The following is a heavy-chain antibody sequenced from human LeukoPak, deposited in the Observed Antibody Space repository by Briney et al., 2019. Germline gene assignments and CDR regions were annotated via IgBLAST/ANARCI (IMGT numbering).Heavy chain of an antibody. CDR2: IKQDGSEK. CDR3: AREGCSGGSCYFDY. CDR1: GFTFNSYW. V-gene: IGHV3-7*05. Sequence: PGGSLILSCAASGFTFNSYWMSWVRQAPGKGLEWVANIKQDGSEKYYVDSVKGRFTISRDNAKNSLYLQMNSLRAEDTAVYYCAREGCSGGSCYFDYWGQGTLVTVSS. D-gene: IGHD2-15*01. J-gene: IGHJ4*02.